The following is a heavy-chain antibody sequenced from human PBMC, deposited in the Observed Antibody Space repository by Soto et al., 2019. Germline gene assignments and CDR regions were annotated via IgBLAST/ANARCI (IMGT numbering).Heavy chain of an antibody. J-gene: IGHJ5*02. CDR3: ARGEKGRITGTTFWWFDP. D-gene: IGHD1-7*01. CDR1: GGSFSGYY. V-gene: IGHV4-34*01. Sequence: QVQLQQWGAGLLKPSETLSLTCAVYGGSFSGYYWSWIRQPPGKGLEWMGEINHSGSNNYNPSLKSRVTISVDTSKNQFSLKLSYVTAADTAVYYCARGEKGRITGTTFWWFDPWGQGTLVTVSS. CDR2: INHSGSN.